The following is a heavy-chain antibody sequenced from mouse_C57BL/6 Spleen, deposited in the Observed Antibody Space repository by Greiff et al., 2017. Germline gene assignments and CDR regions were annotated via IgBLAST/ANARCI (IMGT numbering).Heavy chain of an antibody. J-gene: IGHJ2*01. V-gene: IGHV5-6*03. CDR1: GFTFSSYA. D-gene: IGHD2-5*01. CDR2: ISSGGSYT. Sequence: EVKLVESGGGLVKPGGSLKLSCAASGFTFSSYAMSWVRQTPEKRLEWVATISSGGSYTYYPDSVKGRFTISRDNAKNTLYLQMSSLKSEDTAMYYCARHIVTFDYWGQGTTLTVSS. CDR3: ARHIVTFDY.